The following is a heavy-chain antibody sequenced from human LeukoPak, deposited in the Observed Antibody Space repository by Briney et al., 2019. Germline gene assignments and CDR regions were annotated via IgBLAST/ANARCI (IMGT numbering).Heavy chain of an antibody. D-gene: IGHD3-10*01. CDR2: ISGSGGST. Sequence: PGGSLTLSCAASGFTFSSYAMSWVRQAPGKGLEWVSAISGSGGSTYYADFVKGRLTISTDNSKNTLYLQMNSLRAEDTAVYYCANPPVRGGLIGYYGMDVLGQGTTVTVSS. J-gene: IGHJ6*02. V-gene: IGHV3-23*01. CDR1: GFTFSSYA. CDR3: ANPPVRGGLIGYYGMDV.